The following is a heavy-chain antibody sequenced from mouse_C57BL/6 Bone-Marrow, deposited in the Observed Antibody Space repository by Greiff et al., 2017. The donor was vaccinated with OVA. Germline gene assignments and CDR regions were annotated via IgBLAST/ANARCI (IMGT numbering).Heavy chain of an antibody. J-gene: IGHJ4*01. D-gene: IGHD2-1*01. Sequence: DVKLVESGGGLVQPGGSLKLSCAASGFTFSDYYMYWVRQTPEKRLEWVAYISNGGGSTYYPDTVKGRFTISRDNAKNTLYLQMSRLKSEDTAMYYCAGHLYGNYLYYYAMDYWGQGTSVTVSS. CDR2: ISNGGGST. V-gene: IGHV5-12*01. CDR3: AGHLYGNYLYYYAMDY. CDR1: GFTFSDYY.